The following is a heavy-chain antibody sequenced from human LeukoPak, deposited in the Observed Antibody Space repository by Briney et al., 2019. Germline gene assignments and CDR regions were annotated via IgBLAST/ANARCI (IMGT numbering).Heavy chain of an antibody. J-gene: IGHJ4*02. V-gene: IGHV3-53*01. CDR1: GFTVSSNY. D-gene: IGHD3-16*01. CDR2: IYGGGST. CDR3: ARTYFGVAPYFDY. Sequence: GRSLRLSCAASGFTVSSNYMSWVRQAPGKGLEWVSVIYGGGSTYYADSVKGRFTISRDNAKNSLYLQMNSLRAEDTAVYYCARTYFGVAPYFDYWGQGTLVTVSS.